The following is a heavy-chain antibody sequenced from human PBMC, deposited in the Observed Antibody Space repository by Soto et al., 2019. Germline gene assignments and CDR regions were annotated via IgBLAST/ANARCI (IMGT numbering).Heavy chain of an antibody. D-gene: IGHD3-10*01. Sequence: SVKVSCKASGGTFSSYAISWVRQAPGQGLEWMGGIIPIFGTANYAQKFQGRVTITADESTSTAYMELSSLRSEDTAVYYCARERYYGSGGAGWYYFDYWGQGTLVTVSS. CDR2: IIPIFGTA. CDR3: ARERYYGSGGAGWYYFDY. J-gene: IGHJ4*02. CDR1: GGTFSSYA. V-gene: IGHV1-69*13.